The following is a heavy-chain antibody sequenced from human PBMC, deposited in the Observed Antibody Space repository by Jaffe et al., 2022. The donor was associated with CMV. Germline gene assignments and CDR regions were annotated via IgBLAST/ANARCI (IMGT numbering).Heavy chain of an antibody. J-gene: IGHJ5*02. CDR3: ARGMELFEYFDP. Sequence: QVRLVQSGAEVKKPGSSVKVSCKSSGGTFSNYAISWVRQAPGQGLEWMGRIIPVLGMANYVQKFQGRVTMTADTSTSTAYMELSSLRSEDTAIYYCARGMELFEYFDPWGQGTLVTVSS. CDR1: GGTFSNYA. CDR2: IIPVLGMA. D-gene: IGHD3-10*01. V-gene: IGHV1-69*09.